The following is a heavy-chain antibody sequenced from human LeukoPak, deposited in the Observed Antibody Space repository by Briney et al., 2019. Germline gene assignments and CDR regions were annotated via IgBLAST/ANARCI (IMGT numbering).Heavy chain of an antibody. CDR3: ARSRTTTTVTTDY. V-gene: IGHV1-46*01. D-gene: IGHD4-17*01. CDR1: GYTFSGYY. J-gene: IGHJ4*02. CDR2: INPSGGST. Sequence: ASVKVSCKASGYTFSGYYMHWVRQAPGQGLEWMGIINPSGGSTSYAQKFQGRVTMTRDTSTSTVYMELSSLRSEDTAVYYCARSRTTTTVTTDYWGQGTLVTVSS.